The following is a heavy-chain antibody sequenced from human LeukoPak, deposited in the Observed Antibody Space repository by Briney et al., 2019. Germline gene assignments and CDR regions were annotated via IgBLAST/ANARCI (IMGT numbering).Heavy chain of an antibody. D-gene: IGHD3-10*01. V-gene: IGHV4-59*12. J-gene: IGHJ5*02. CDR1: GGSISSYY. CDR3: ARNKSYGSGRRGWFDP. Sequence: SETLSLTCTVSGGSISSYYWSWIRQPPGKGLEWIGYIYYTGSTNYNPSLKSRVIISVDTSKNQFSLKLSSVTAADTAVYYCARNKSYGSGRRGWFDPWGQGTLVTVSS. CDR2: IYYTGST.